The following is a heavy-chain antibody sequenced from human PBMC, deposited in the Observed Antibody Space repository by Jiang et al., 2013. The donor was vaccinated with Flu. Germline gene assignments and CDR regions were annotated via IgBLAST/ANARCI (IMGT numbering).Heavy chain of an antibody. CDR1: GYTFTGYY. D-gene: IGHD3-16*02. CDR3: TRVIVATSGFDP. Sequence: SGAEVKRPGASVTVSCKASGYTFTGYYIHWVRQAPGHGLEWMGWINPDSGATYYPQRFQDRVTLTRDTSISTAYMELSRLRSDDTAVYYCTRVIVATSGFDPWGQGTLVTVSS. J-gene: IGHJ5*02. V-gene: IGHV1-2*02. CDR2: INPDSGAT.